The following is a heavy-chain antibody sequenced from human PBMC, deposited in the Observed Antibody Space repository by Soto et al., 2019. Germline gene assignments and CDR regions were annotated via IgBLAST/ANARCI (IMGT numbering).Heavy chain of an antibody. CDR2: ISYDGSNK. CDR1: GFTFSSYG. Sequence: GGSLRLSCAASGFTFSSYGMHWVRQAPGKGLEWVAVISYDGSNKYYADSVKGRFTISRDNSKNTLYLQMNSLRAEDTAVYYCAKAPTPLFYWGQGTLVTSPQ. D-gene: IGHD2-15*01. V-gene: IGHV3-30*18. CDR3: AKAPTPLFY. J-gene: IGHJ4*02.